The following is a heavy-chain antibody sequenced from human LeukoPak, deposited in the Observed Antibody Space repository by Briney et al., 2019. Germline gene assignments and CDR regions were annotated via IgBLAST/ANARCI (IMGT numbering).Heavy chain of an antibody. J-gene: IGHJ5*02. CDR2: ISAYNGNT. CDR1: GYTFTSYG. Sequence: GASVKVSCKASGYTFTSYGISWVRQAPGQGLEWMGWISAYNGNTNYAQKFQGRVTITADKSTSTAYMELSSLRSEDTAVYYCARAVAGKGNWFDPWGQGTLVTVSS. D-gene: IGHD6-19*01. V-gene: IGHV1-18*01. CDR3: ARAVAGKGNWFDP.